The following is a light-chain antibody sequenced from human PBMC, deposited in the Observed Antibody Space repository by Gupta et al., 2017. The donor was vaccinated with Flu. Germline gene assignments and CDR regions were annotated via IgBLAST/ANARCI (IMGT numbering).Light chain of an antibody. CDR3: QQGNSFPVT. V-gene: IGKV1-12*01. J-gene: IGKJ4*01. CDR1: QGITNW. Sequence: PSSVSASVGDRVTITCRASQGITNWLAWYQQKPGKAPKLLISSASSLQGGVPSRFSGSGSGTDFTLTTSSLQPEDFATYYCQQGNSFPVTFGGGTNVEIK. CDR2: SAS.